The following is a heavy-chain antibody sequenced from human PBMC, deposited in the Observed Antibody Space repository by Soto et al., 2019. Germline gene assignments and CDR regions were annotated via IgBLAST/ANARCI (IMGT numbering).Heavy chain of an antibody. CDR2: IIPTFGTA. CDR1: GGTFSSYA. CDR3: ARDYLYYDILTGSSPYYYYYGMDV. V-gene: IGHV1-69*06. Sequence: ASVKVSCKAPGGTFSSYAISWVRQAPGQGLEWMGGIIPTFGTANYAQKFQGRVTITADKSTSTAYMELSSLRSEDTAVYYCARDYLYYDILTGSSPYYYYYGMDVWGQGTTVTVSS. J-gene: IGHJ6*02. D-gene: IGHD3-9*01.